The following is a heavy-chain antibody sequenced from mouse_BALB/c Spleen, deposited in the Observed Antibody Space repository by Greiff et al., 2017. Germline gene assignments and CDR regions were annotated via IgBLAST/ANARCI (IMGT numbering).Heavy chain of an antibody. V-gene: IGHV1S29*02. D-gene: IGHD1-1*01. CDR1: GYTFTDYN. CDR3: ANYYGSSYAFAY. CDR2: IYPYNGGT. J-gene: IGHJ3*01. Sequence: EVPLQQSGPELVKPGASVKISCKASGYTFTDYNMHWVKQSHGKSLEWIGDIYPYNGGTGYNQKFKSKATLTVDNSSSTAYMELRSLTSEDSAVYYCANYYGSSYAFAYWGQGTLVTVSA.